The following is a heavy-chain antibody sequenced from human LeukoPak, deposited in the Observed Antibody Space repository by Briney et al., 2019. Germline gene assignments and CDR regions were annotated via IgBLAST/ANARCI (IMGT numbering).Heavy chain of an antibody. V-gene: IGHV3-11*04. CDR1: RFTFSDYY. Sequence: PGGSLRLSCAASRFTFSDYYMSWIRQAPGKVLEWISHISDTGSSTYYADSVKGRFTISRDNMKNSLYLQMNSLRAEDTAVYYCARDSRSGGFDYWGQGTLVTVSS. CDR2: ISDTGSST. D-gene: IGHD6-6*01. CDR3: ARDSRSGGFDY. J-gene: IGHJ4*02.